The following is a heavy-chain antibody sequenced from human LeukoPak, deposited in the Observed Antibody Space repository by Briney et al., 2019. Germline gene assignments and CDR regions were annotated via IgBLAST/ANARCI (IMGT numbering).Heavy chain of an antibody. Sequence: GGSLRLSCVVSAFTFSGYSMHWVRQAPGKGLEWVAFISHDGSNKYCGDSLKGRLTISRHNSKNTLFLQMNRLRHEDTAVYYCARVGYDYNWYDAFDIWGQGLMVIVS. V-gene: IGHV3-30*04. CDR1: AFTFSGYS. CDR2: ISHDGSNK. J-gene: IGHJ3*02. D-gene: IGHD1-1*01. CDR3: ARVGYDYNWYDAFDI.